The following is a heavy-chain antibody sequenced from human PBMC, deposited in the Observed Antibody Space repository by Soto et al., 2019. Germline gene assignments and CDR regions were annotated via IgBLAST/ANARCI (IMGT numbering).Heavy chain of an antibody. CDR1: GFTVSTSY. CDR3: ARDRREVENYSCSALGGDLDV. J-gene: IGHJ6*02. CDR2: IYRGGST. Sequence: EVQLVESGGGLIQPGGSLRLSCAASGFTVSTSYMSWVRQAPGKGLEWVSIIYRGGSTSYADSVKGRLTVSRDNSKNTLYLQMNSLRAEDTAVYYCARDRREVENYSCSALGGDLDVWGQGTTVTVSS. V-gene: IGHV3-53*01. D-gene: IGHD3-10*01.